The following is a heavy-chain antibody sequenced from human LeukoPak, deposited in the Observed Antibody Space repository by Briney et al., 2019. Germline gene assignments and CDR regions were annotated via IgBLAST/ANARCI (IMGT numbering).Heavy chain of an antibody. CDR2: IYYSGST. CDR3: ASGGGSGYSYG. V-gene: IGHV4-59*01. CDR1: GGSISSYY. D-gene: IGHD5-18*01. Sequence: SETLSLTCTVSGGSISSYYWSWIRQPPGKGLEWIGYIYYSGSTNYNPSLKSRVTISVDTSKNQFSLKLTSVTAADTAVYYCASGGGSGYSYGWGQGTLVTVSS. J-gene: IGHJ4*02.